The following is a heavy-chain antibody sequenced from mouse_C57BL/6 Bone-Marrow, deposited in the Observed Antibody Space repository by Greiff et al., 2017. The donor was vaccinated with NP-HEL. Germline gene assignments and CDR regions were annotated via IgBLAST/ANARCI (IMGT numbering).Heavy chain of an antibody. J-gene: IGHJ3*01. CDR2: IYPGSGNT. Sequence: VQLQQSGAELVRPGASVKLSCKASGYTFTDYYINWVKQRPGQGLEWIARIYPGSGNTYYNEKFKGKATLTAEKSSSTAYMQLSSLTSEDSAVYFCARSEYYGPFAYWGQGTLVTVSA. V-gene: IGHV1-76*01. CDR1: GYTFTDYY. D-gene: IGHD1-2*01. CDR3: ARSEYYGPFAY.